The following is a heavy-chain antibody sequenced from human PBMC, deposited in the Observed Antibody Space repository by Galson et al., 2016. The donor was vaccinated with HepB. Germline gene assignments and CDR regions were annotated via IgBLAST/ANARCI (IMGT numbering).Heavy chain of an antibody. Sequence: PALVKPTQTLILTCTFSGFSLTTTGVGVGWIRQPPGKALEWLALLYWKDDKRYNPALRNTLTITKDTSKNQVVLTLINVDPVDTATYFCAGGLRGGFHYFDSWGQGTPVTVSS. V-gene: IGHV2-5*01. CDR2: LYWKDDK. CDR3: AGGLRGGFHYFDS. CDR1: GFSLTTTGVG. J-gene: IGHJ4*02. D-gene: IGHD2-21*02.